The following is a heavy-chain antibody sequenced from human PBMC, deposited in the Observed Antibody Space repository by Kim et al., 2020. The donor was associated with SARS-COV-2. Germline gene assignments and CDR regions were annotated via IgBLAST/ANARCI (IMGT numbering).Heavy chain of an antibody. CDR2: IRSKAYGGTT. Sequence: GGSLRLSCTASGFTFGDYAMSWFRQAPGKGLEWVGFIRSKAYGGTTEYAASVKGRFTISRDDSKSIAYLQMNSLKTEDTAVYYCTRATYYYDSSPNFDYWGQGTLVTVSS. D-gene: IGHD3-22*01. V-gene: IGHV3-49*03. CDR3: TRATYYYDSSPNFDY. J-gene: IGHJ4*02. CDR1: GFTFGDYA.